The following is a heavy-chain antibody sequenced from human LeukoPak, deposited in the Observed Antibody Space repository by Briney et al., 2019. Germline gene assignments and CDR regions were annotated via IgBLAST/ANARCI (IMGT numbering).Heavy chain of an antibody. D-gene: IGHD3-22*01. J-gene: IGHJ3*02. V-gene: IGHV3-20*04. CDR2: INWNGGST. CDR1: GFTFDEYG. Sequence: GGSLRLSCAASGFTFDEYGMSWVRQAPGKGLEWVSGINWNGGSTGYADSVKGRFTISRDNAKNSLYLQMNSLRAEDTAVYYCARMGYYDSSGYFDAFDIWGQGTMVTVSS. CDR3: ARMGYYDSSGYFDAFDI.